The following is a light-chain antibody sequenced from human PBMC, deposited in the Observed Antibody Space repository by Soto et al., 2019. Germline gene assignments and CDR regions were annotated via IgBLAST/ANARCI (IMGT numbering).Light chain of an antibody. J-gene: IGKJ1*01. CDR1: QSVSSSY. CDR2: GAS. Sequence: EIVLTPSSGTLSLSPGERATLSCRASQSVSSSYLAWYQQKPGQAPRLLIYGASSRATGIPDRFSGSGSGTDFTLTISRLEPEDFAVYYCQQYGSSYWTFGQGTKVDI. V-gene: IGKV3-20*01. CDR3: QQYGSSYWT.